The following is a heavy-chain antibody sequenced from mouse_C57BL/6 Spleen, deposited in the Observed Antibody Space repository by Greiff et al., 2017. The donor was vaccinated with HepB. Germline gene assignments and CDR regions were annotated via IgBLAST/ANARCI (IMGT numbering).Heavy chain of an antibody. Sequence: VQRVESGPELVKPGASVKISCKASGYAFSSSWMNWVKQRPGKGLEWIGRIYPGDGDTNYNGKFKGKATLTADKSSSTAYMQLSSLTSEDSAVYFCATHSSGDYAMDYWGQGTSVTVSS. J-gene: IGHJ4*01. CDR3: ATHSSGDYAMDY. CDR1: GYAFSSSW. D-gene: IGHD3-2*02. CDR2: IYPGDGDT. V-gene: IGHV1-82*01.